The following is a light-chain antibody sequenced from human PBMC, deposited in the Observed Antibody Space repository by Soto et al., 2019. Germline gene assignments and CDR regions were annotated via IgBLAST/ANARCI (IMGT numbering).Light chain of an antibody. CDR3: CSYGGSRAV. CDR2: EVS. CDR1: SSDVGSHNL. J-gene: IGLJ7*01. Sequence: QSALTQPASVSGSPGQSITISCTGTSSDVGSHNLVSWYQQHPGQAPKLMIYEVSKRPLGVSARFSASKSGNTASLTISGLQAEAEADYYCCSYGGSRAVFGGGTQLTV. V-gene: IGLV2-23*02.